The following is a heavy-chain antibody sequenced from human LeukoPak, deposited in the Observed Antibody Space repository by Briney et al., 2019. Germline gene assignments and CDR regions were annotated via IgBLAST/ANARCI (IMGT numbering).Heavy chain of an antibody. V-gene: IGHV4-59*01. J-gene: IGHJ3*02. CDR3: ARYDDYYDSSGCYADAFDI. CDR2: IYYSGST. D-gene: IGHD3-22*01. CDR1: GGSISSYY. Sequence: PSETLSLTCTVSGGSISSYYWSWIRQPPGKGLEWIGYIYYSGSTNYNPSLKSRVTISVDTSKNQFSLKLSSVTAADTAVYYCARYDDYYDSSGCYADAFDIWGQGTMVTVSS.